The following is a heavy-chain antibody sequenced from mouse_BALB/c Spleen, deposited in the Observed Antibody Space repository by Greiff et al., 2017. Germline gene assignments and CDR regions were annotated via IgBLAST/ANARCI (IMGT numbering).Heavy chain of an antibody. D-gene: IGHD2-3*01. Sequence: SGAELVRPGASVTLSCKASGYTFTDYEMHWVKQTPVHGLEWIGAIDPETGGTAYNQKFKGKATLTADKSSSTAYMELRSLTSEDSAVYYCTRGGYYSSWFAYWGQGTLVTVSA. CDR3: TRGGYYSSWFAY. CDR1: GYTFTDYE. CDR2: IDPETGGT. V-gene: IGHV1-15*01. J-gene: IGHJ3*01.